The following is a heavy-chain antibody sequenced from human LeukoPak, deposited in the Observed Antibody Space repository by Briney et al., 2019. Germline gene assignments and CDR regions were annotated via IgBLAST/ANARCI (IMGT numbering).Heavy chain of an antibody. CDR3: ARDLEDCSSTSCPLNWFDP. J-gene: IGHJ5*02. V-gene: IGHV1-69*13. CDR1: GGTFSSYA. D-gene: IGHD2-2*01. CDR2: IIPIFGTA. Sequence: SVKVSCKASGGTFSSYAISWVRQAPGQGLEWMGGIIPIFGTANYAQKFEGRVTITADESTSTAYMELSSLRSEDTAVYYCARDLEDCSSTSCPLNWFDPWGQGTLVTVSS.